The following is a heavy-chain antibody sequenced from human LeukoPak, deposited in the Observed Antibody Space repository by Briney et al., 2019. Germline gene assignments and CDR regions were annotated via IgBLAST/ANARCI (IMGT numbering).Heavy chain of an antibody. Sequence: SETLSLTCTVSGGSISSYYWSWIRQPPGKGLEWIGYIYYSGSTNYNPSLKSRVTISVDTSKNQFSLKLSSVTAADTAVYYCARDKGSYSSSWYYFDYWGQGTLVTVSS. CDR1: GGSISSYY. CDR2: IYYSGST. J-gene: IGHJ4*02. CDR3: ARDKGSYSSSWYYFDY. D-gene: IGHD6-13*01. V-gene: IGHV4-59*01.